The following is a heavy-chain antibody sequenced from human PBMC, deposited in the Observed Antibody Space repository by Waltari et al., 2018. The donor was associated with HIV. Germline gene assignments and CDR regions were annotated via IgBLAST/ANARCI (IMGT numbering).Heavy chain of an antibody. CDR1: GLIFPDFA. CDR2: IRGGGET. D-gene: IGHD3-10*01. V-gene: IGHV3-23*01. J-gene: IGHJ3*01. Sequence: QLLESGGGLVEPGGSLRLSCSASGLIFPDFAMEWARQAPGKGLGWVSAIRGGGETFYADSVKGRFTISRDNSKNTLYLQMNSLRADDAAVYYCVKDSGRAADVFDLWGQGTMVTVSS. CDR3: VKDSGRAADVFDL.